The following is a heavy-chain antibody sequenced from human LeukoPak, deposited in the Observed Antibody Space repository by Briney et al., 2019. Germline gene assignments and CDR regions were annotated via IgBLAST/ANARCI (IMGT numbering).Heavy chain of an antibody. V-gene: IGHV4-39*07. J-gene: IGHJ4*02. CDR2: IYHSGSS. D-gene: IGHD7-27*01. CDR3: TRDPWGPGY. CDR1: GGSISSSRYY. Sequence: SETLSLTCTVSGGSISSSRYYWGWIRQPPGKGLEWIGRIYHSGSSYYNPSLKSRVTILVDTSKNQFSLRLSSVTAADTAVYYCTRDPWGPGYWGQGTLVTVSS.